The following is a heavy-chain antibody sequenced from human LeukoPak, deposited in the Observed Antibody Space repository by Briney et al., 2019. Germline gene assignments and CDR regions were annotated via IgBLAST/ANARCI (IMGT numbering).Heavy chain of an antibody. CDR2: TNPNSGGT. CDR1: GGTFSSYA. D-gene: IGHD3-22*01. V-gene: IGHV1-2*06. CDR3: ARGYYDSSGYYSIDY. J-gene: IGHJ4*02. Sequence: ASVKVSCKASGGTFSSYAISWVRQAPGQGLEWMGRTNPNSGGTNYAQKFQGRVTVTRDTSISTAYMELSRLRSDDTAVYYCARGYYDSSGYYSIDYWGQGTLVTVSS.